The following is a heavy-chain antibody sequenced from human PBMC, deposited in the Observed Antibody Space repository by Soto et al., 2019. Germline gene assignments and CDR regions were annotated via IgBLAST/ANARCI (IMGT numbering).Heavy chain of an antibody. Sequence: PSETLCHPCTVAGGSISSYCWSWIRQPPGQGLAWIGYIYYSGSTNYNPSLKSRVTISVDTSKNQFSLKLSSVTAADTALYYCARETGGCYFNWFDPWGQGTLVTVSS. CDR2: IYYSGST. J-gene: IGHJ5*02. V-gene: IGHV4-59*12. CDR3: ARETGGCYFNWFDP. D-gene: IGHD2-2*01. CDR1: GGSISSYC.